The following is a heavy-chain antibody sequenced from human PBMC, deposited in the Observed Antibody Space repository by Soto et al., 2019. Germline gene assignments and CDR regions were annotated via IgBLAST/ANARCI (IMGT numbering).Heavy chain of an antibody. Sequence: SETLSLTCTVSGGSISSYYWSWIRQPPGKGLEWIGYIYYSGSTNYNPSLKSRVTTSVDTSKNQFSLKLSPVTAADTAVYYCARDREICGVVRVFDYWGQGTLVTVSS. V-gene: IGHV4-59*01. CDR1: GGSISSYY. CDR3: ARDREICGVVRVFDY. CDR2: IYYSGST. J-gene: IGHJ4*02. D-gene: IGHD3-3*01.